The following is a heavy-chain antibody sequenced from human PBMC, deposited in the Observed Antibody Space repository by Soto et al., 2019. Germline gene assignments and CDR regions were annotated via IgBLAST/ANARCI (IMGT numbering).Heavy chain of an antibody. CDR2: ITPNSGGT. CDR3: ARIANCGGDRGAFDS. Sequence: ASVKVSCKATGYTFTGYYIHWVRQAPGQGLEWMGWITPNSGGTSLKTRLTISKDTSKNQVVLTLTNMDPVDTATYYCARIANCGGDRGAFDSWGQGTMVTVSS. D-gene: IGHD2-21*02. CDR1: GYTFTGYY. J-gene: IGHJ3*02. V-gene: IGHV1-2*02.